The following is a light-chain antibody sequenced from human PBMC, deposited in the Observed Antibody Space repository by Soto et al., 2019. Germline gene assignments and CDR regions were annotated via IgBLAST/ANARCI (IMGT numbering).Light chain of an antibody. J-gene: IGKJ3*01. CDR3: QQRSNWPPFT. V-gene: IGKV3-11*01. CDR1: QNVNTY. CDR2: DAS. Sequence: EIVLTQSPATLSLSPGERATLSCRASQNVNTYLAWYQQKPGQAPRLLIYDASNRATGIPARFSGSGSGTDFTLTISSLEPEHYAVYYCQQRSNWPPFTFGPGTKVAIK.